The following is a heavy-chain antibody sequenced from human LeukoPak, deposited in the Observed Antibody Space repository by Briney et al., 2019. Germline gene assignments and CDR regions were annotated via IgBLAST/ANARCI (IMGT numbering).Heavy chain of an antibody. D-gene: IGHD3-3*01. CDR1: GYTFTGYY. J-gene: IGHJ3*02. Sequence: ASVKVSCKASGYTFTGYYMHWVRQAPGQGLEWMGWINPNSGGTNYAQKFQGRVTMTRDMSISTAYMELSRPRSDDTAVYYCARAPVGRFLEWLLSLESFDIWGQGTMVTVSS. CDR2: INPNSGGT. V-gene: IGHV1-2*02. CDR3: ARAPVGRFLEWLLSLESFDI.